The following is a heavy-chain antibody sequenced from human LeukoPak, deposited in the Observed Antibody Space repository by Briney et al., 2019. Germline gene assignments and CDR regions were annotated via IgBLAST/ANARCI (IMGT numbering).Heavy chain of an antibody. J-gene: IGHJ4*02. Sequence: SETLSLTCTVSGGSISSSYYHWGWIRQPPGKGLEWIGSIYYSGSAYYSPSLKSRVTISVDTSKNQFSLKLSSVTAADTASYYCAKDYGGASNFWGQGTLVTVSS. CDR2: IYYSGSA. CDR1: GGSISSSYYH. V-gene: IGHV4-39*07. CDR3: AKDYGGASNF. D-gene: IGHD3-16*01.